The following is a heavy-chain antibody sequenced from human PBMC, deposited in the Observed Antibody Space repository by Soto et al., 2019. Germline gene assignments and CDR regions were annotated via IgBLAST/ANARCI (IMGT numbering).Heavy chain of an antibody. V-gene: IGHV3-33*01. CDR3: ARDSYGMDV. J-gene: IGHJ6*02. CDR2: IWYDGSNK. CDR1: GFTFSYYA. Sequence: ESVGGVVQPGRSLRLSCAASGFTFSYYAMHWVRQVPGRGLEWVAVIWYDGSNKYYADSVKGRFTISRDNSKNTLWLQMNSLRAEDTAVYYCARDSYGMDVWGQGTTVTVSS.